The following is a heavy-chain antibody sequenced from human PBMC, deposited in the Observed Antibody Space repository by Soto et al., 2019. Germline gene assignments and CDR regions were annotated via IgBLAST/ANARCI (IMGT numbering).Heavy chain of an antibody. V-gene: IGHV3-30-3*01. D-gene: IGHD1-26*01. J-gene: IGHJ4*02. Sequence: QVQLVESGGGVVQPGRSLRLSCAASGFTFSSYAMHWVRQAPGKGLEWVAVISYDGSNKYYADSVKGRFTISRDNSKNLLYMQMNSRSAEETAVYYCARAVGGSYSSYWGQGTLGTVSS. CDR2: ISYDGSNK. CDR3: ARAVGGSYSSY. CDR1: GFTFSSYA.